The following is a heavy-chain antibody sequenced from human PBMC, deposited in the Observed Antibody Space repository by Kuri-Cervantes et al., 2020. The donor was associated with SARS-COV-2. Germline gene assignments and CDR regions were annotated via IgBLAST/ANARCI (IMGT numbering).Heavy chain of an antibody. CDR3: ARDFERGYSYGYGGGYFDY. J-gene: IGHJ4*02. CDR2: IYHTEHT. V-gene: IGHV4-38-2*02. Sequence: SETLSLTCTVSGHSVRSGYYWGWVRQPPGKGLEWIGSIYHTEHTYYNPSFESRLTISLDTSKNQFFLNLTSVTAGDTAVYYCARDFERGYSYGYGGGYFDYWGQGTLVTVSS. D-gene: IGHD5-18*01. CDR1: GHSVRSGYY.